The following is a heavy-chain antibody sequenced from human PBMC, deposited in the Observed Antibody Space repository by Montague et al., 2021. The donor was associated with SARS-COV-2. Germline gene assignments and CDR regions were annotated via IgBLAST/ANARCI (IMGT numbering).Heavy chain of an antibody. J-gene: IGHJ4*02. V-gene: IGHV3-30-3*01. CDR3: ARESSIDEKGMGLDY. Sequence: SLRLSCAASGFTFSSYAMHWVRQAPGKGLEWVTLISYDGSNKYYADSVKGRFTISRDNSKNTLYLQMNSLRAEETAVYYCARESSIDEKGMGLDYWGQGTLVTVSS. D-gene: IGHD5-24*01. CDR2: ISYDGSNK. CDR1: GFTFSSYA.